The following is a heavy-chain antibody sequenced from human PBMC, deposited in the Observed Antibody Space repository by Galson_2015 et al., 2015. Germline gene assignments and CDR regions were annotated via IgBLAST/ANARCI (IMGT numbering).Heavy chain of an antibody. D-gene: IGHD3-10*01. CDR3: ARNLGDNYYYYVDV. J-gene: IGHJ6*03. Sequence: SLRLSCAASGFTFSDSYMTWIRQAPGRGLDWISYISSRSDYANYADSVKGRFTISRDNAKNSLYLQMNYLRAEDTAVYYCARNLGDNYYYYVDVWGKGTTVTVS. CDR1: GFTFSDSY. V-gene: IGHV3-11*03. CDR2: ISSRSDYA.